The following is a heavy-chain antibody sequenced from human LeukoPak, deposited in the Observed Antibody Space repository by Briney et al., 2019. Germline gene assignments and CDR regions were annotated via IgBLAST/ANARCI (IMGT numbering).Heavy chain of an antibody. CDR3: AKEGDVSYDFWSGYYFDY. Sequence: PGGSLRLSCAASGFTFSSYSMNWVRQAPGKGLEWVSAISGSGGSTYYADSVKGRFTISRDNSKNTLYLQMNSLRAEDTAVYYCAKEGDVSYDFWSGYYFDYWGQGTLVTVSS. CDR2: ISGSGGST. D-gene: IGHD3-3*01. CDR1: GFTFSSYS. V-gene: IGHV3-23*01. J-gene: IGHJ4*02.